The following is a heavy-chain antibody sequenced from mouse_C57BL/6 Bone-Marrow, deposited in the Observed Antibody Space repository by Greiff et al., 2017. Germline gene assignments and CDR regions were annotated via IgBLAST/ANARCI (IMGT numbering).Heavy chain of an antibody. Sequence: VQLQQSGAELVMPGASVKLSCKASGYTFTSYWMHWVKQRPGQGLEWIGEIDPSDSYTNYNQKFKGKSTLTVDKSSSTAYMQLSSLTSEGSAVYYGARDGYDGAWLAYWGQGTLVTVSA. V-gene: IGHV1-69*01. CDR3: ARDGYDGAWLAY. CDR2: IDPSDSYT. J-gene: IGHJ3*01. D-gene: IGHD2-2*01. CDR1: GYTFTSYW.